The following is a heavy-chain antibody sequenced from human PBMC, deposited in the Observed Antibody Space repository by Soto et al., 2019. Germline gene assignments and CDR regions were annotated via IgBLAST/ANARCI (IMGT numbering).Heavy chain of an antibody. Sequence: QVQLVQSGAEVKKPGASVKVSCKASGYTFTTYDISWVRQAPGQGLEWMGRISTYNGNTNYPQSLQGRLTMTTDTSTTTAYMELRNLRSDGTAVYYCARDPYHGLMVNAPNLYGMDVWGQGTTVTVSS. CDR1: GYTFTTYD. CDR2: ISTYNGNT. CDR3: ARDPYHGLMVNAPNLYGMDV. V-gene: IGHV1-18*01. D-gene: IGHD2-8*01. J-gene: IGHJ6*02.